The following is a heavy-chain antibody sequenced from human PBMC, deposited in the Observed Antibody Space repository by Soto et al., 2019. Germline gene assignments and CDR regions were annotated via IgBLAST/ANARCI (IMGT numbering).Heavy chain of an antibody. Sequence: SETLSLTCAVYGGSFSGYYWSWIRQPPGKGLEWIGEINHSGSTNYNPSLKSRVTISVDTSKNQFSLKLSSVTAADTAVYYCAGSPLIYDSSGYYHGNFDYWRQGTLVTVSS. J-gene: IGHJ4*02. D-gene: IGHD3-22*01. CDR2: INHSGST. CDR1: GGSFSGYY. CDR3: AGSPLIYDSSGYYHGNFDY. V-gene: IGHV4-34*01.